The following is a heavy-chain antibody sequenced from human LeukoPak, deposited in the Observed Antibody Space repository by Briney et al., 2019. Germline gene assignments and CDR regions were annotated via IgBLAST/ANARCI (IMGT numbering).Heavy chain of an antibody. CDR1: GFTFIDYC. V-gene: IGHV1-2*02. CDR2: IDLKNGAT. D-gene: IGHD6-13*01. J-gene: IGHJ4*02. CDR3: ARDSTAAAGSYFDY. Sequence: ASVKVSCKAAGFTFIDYCSHWVRQAPGQGPAWMGWIDLKNGATKYAPKFQGRVTITRDTSINTAYMELSSLTSDGTAVYYCARDSTAAAGSYFDYWGQGTLVTVSS.